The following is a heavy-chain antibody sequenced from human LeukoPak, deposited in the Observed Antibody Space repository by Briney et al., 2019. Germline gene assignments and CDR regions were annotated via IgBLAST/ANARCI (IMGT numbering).Heavy chain of an antibody. Sequence: SQTLSLTCTVSGGSISSGGYYWSWIRQHPGKGLEWIGYTYYSGSTYYNPSLKSRVTISVDTSKNQFSLKLSSVTAADTAVYCCARSQPDAFDIWGQGTMVTVSS. CDR2: TYYSGST. J-gene: IGHJ3*02. CDR3: ARSQPDAFDI. V-gene: IGHV4-31*03. CDR1: GGSISSGGYY.